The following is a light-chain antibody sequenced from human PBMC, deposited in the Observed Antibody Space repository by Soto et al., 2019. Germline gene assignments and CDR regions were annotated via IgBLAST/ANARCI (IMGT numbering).Light chain of an antibody. CDR2: GAS. J-gene: IGKJ1*01. Sequence: DIQMTQSPSTLSASVGDRVAITCRASHSISGWLAWYQQKPGKAPTLLIYGASSLQTGVPSRFSGSGSGTEFTLTISSLQTDDFATYYCQQYNSYSWTVGQGTKGDIK. CDR1: HSISGW. CDR3: QQYNSYSWT. V-gene: IGKV1-5*01.